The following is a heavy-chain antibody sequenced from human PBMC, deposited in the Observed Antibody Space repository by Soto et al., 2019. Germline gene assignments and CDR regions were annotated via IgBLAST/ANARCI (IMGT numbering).Heavy chain of an antibody. J-gene: IGHJ6*02. Sequence: SVKVSCKASGGTFSSYAISWVRQAPGQGLEWMGGIIPIFGTANYAQKFQGRVTITADESTSTAYMELSSLRSEDTAVYYCARDTYDSSGYYLRSGYGMDVWGQGTTVTVSS. CDR1: GGTFSSYA. CDR3: ARDTYDSSGYYLRSGYGMDV. CDR2: IIPIFGTA. D-gene: IGHD3-22*01. V-gene: IGHV1-69*13.